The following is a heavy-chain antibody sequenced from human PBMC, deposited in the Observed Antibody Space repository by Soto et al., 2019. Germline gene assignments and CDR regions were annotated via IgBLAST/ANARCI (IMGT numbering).Heavy chain of an antibody. CDR2: ISWNSGSI. CDR3: AKLNKWLPYFDY. V-gene: IGHV3-9*01. CDR1: GFTFDDYA. J-gene: IGHJ4*02. Sequence: EVPLVESGGGLVQPGRSLRLSCAASGFTFDDYAMHWVRQAPGKGLEWVSGISWNSGSIGYADSVKGRFTISRDNAKNSLYLQMNSLRAEDTALYYCAKLNKWLPYFDYWGQGTLVTVSS. D-gene: IGHD3-22*01.